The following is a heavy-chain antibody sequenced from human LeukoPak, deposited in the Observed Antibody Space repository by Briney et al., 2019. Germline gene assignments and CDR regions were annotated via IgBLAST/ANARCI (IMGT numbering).Heavy chain of an antibody. CDR1: GFTFSNAW. D-gene: IGHD3-22*01. CDR2: IKREPDGGTT. Sequence: GSLRLSCAASGFTFSNAWMSWVRQAPGKGLEWVGRIKREPDGGTTDYAAPVKGRFTISRDDPKNTLYLQMNSLKTEDTAVYYCTTDPHYYDSSGYFSPPLSWGQGTLVTVSS. J-gene: IGHJ4*02. V-gene: IGHV3-15*01. CDR3: TTDPHYYDSSGYFSPPLS.